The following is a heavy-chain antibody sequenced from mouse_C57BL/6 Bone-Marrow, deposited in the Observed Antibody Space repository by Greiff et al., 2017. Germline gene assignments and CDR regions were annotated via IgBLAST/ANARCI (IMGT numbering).Heavy chain of an antibody. CDR2: INPSNGGT. CDR3: AREGGWLLQDWYFDV. CDR1: GYTFTSYW. V-gene: IGHV1-53*01. J-gene: IGHJ1*03. Sequence: QVQLQQPGTELVKPGASVKLSCKASGYTFTSYWMHWVKQRPGQGLEWIGNINPSNGGTNYNEKFKSKATLTVDKSSSTAYMQLSSLTSEDSAVXYCAREGGWLLQDWYFDVWGTGTTVTVSS. D-gene: IGHD2-3*01.